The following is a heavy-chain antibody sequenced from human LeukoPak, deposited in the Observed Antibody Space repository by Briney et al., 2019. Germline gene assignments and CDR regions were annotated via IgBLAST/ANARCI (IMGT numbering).Heavy chain of an antibody. V-gene: IGHV4-59*01. J-gene: IGHJ6*03. CDR3: TRGSKHDYYMDV. Sequence: SETLSLTCTVSGCSISSYYWSWIRQPPGKGLEWVGNIYYSGSTNYNPSFKSGVTISVDTTKNQFSLMLSYVPAADTAVFYCTRGSKHDYYMDVWGKGTTVTISS. CDR1: GCSISSYY. CDR2: IYYSGST.